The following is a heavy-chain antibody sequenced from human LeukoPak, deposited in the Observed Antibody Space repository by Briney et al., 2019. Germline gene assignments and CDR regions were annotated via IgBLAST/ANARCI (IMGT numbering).Heavy chain of an antibody. Sequence: GGSLRLSCAASGFTFRNYWMSWVRQAPGKGLEWVANIKQDGGESYYVDSVKGRFTISRDNAENSLYLQMNSLRAEDTAVYYCARGISSSWYYWGQGTLVTVSS. J-gene: IGHJ4*02. CDR2: IKQDGGES. D-gene: IGHD6-13*01. V-gene: IGHV3-7*05. CDR3: ARGISSSWYY. CDR1: GFTFRNYW.